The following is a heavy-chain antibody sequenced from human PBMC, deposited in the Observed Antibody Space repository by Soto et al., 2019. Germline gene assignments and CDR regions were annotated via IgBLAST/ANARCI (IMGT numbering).Heavy chain of an antibody. CDR3: AGGGTYSSSSGVFDF. CDR1: GYTLTSHD. CDR2: MNPNSGNT. V-gene: IGHV1-8*01. Sequence: QVQLVQSGAEVKKPGASVKVSCKASGYTLTSHDINWVRQATGQGLEWMGWMNPNSGNTGYAQKFQGRVTMTRNTSLSTAYMEVSSLRSEDTAVYYCAGGGTYSSSSGVFDFWGQGTLVIVSS. J-gene: IGHJ4*02. D-gene: IGHD6-6*01.